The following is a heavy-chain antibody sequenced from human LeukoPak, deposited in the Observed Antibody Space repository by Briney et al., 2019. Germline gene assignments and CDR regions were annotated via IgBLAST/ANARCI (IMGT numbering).Heavy chain of an antibody. CDR2: IGSSSSYI. CDR3: ARVDWKGP. CDR1: GFTFSSYS. V-gene: IGHV3-21*01. D-gene: IGHD1-1*01. Sequence: GGSLRLSCAASGFTFSSYSMNWVRQAPGKGLEWVSSIGSSSSYIYYADSVKGRFTISRDNAKNSLYLQMNSLRAEDTAVYYCARVDWKGPWGQGTPVTVSS. J-gene: IGHJ5*02.